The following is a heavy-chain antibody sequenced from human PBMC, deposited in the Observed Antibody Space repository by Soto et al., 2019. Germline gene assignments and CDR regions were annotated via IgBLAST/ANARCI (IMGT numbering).Heavy chain of an antibody. CDR3: AKDRYGDYGGIDY. J-gene: IGHJ4*02. Sequence: WRSMRLSCAVSGFSFSTYAMIRVRQAPGKGLEWVSVITGSGGSTYYADSVKGRFTISRDTSKNTLFLQMNSLRAEDIAVYYCAKDRYGDYGGIDYWGQGTMVTVSS. CDR1: GFSFSTYA. V-gene: IGHV3-23*01. D-gene: IGHD4-17*01. CDR2: ITGSGGST.